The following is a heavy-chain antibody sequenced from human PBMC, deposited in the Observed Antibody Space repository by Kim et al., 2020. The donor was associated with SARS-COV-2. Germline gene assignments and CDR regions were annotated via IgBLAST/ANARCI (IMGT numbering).Heavy chain of an antibody. V-gene: IGHV4-59*13. CDR1: GGSISSYY. CDR3: ARGQSYYDILTGYYKRQLDY. J-gene: IGHJ4*02. D-gene: IGHD3-9*01. CDR2: IYYSGST. Sequence: SETLSLTCTVSGGSISSYYWSWIRHPPGKGLEWIGYIYYSGSTNYNPSLKSRVTISVDTSKNQFSLKLSSVTAADTAVYYCARGQSYYDILTGYYKRQLDYWGQGTLVTVSS.